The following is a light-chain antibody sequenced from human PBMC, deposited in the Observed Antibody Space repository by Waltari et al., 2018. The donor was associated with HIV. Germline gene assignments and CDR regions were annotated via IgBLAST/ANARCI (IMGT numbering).Light chain of an antibody. J-gene: IGKJ2*01. CDR2: GTS. Sequence: DINMTQSPSSLSASVGDRVTITCRASEHIISYGNWYHQMPGKAPTLIIFGTSTLQDGVSSRFSGSGSETEFALSIAGLQREDFGTYFCQQTFSPPRTFGPGT. CDR1: EHIISY. V-gene: IGKV1-39*01. CDR3: QQTFSPPRT.